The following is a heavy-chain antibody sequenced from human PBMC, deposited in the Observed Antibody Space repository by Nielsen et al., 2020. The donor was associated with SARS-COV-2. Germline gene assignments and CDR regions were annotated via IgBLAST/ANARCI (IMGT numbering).Heavy chain of an antibody. Sequence: SETLSLTCTVSGGSISSGGYYWSWIRQHPGKGLEWIGYIYYSGSTYYNPSLKSRVTISVDTSKNQFSLKLSSVTAADTAVYHCASSIMITFGGVHFDYWGQGTLVTVSS. CDR3: ASSIMITFGGVHFDY. CDR2: IYYSGST. V-gene: IGHV4-31*03. D-gene: IGHD3-16*01. CDR1: GGSISSGGYY. J-gene: IGHJ4*02.